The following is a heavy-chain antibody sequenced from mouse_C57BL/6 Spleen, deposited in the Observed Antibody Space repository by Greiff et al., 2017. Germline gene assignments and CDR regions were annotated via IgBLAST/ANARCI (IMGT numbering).Heavy chain of an antibody. J-gene: IGHJ4*01. CDR1: GYTFTDYN. Sequence: VQLKQSGPELVKPGASVKIPCKASGYTFTDYNMDWVKQSHGKSLEWIGDINPNNGGTIYNQKFKGKATLTVDKSSSTAYMELRSLTSEDTAVYYCARSLHYYSNYSYYAMDYWGQGTSVTVSS. D-gene: IGHD2-5*01. CDR3: ARSLHYYSNYSYYAMDY. CDR2: INPNNGGT. V-gene: IGHV1-18*01.